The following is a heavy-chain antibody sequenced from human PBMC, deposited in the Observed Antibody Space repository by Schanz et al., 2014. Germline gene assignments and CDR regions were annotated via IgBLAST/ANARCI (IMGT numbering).Heavy chain of an antibody. Sequence: PGGSLRLSCAASGFTFSDHFMDWVRQAPGKGLEWVANIKQDGSEKYYVDSVKGRFTISRDNAKKSLYLRMNSLRAEDTAVYYCARDAVTSVLTPGFYYWGQGTLVTVSS. D-gene: IGHD4-17*01. J-gene: IGHJ4*02. CDR1: GFTFSDHF. V-gene: IGHV3-7*01. CDR2: IKQDGSEK. CDR3: ARDAVTSVLTPGFYY.